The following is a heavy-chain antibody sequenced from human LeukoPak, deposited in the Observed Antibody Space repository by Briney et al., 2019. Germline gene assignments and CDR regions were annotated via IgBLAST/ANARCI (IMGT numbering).Heavy chain of an antibody. CDR3: ALSAKGAFFYYYMEV. Sequence: ASVKVSCKASAYTSPNYGLTWVRQAPGRGLEWMGWISTYNGNTQYAQKFQGRVTMTTDTPTKTVYMELRNLRSNDTAVYYCALSAKGAFFYYYMEVWGKGTTVTVSS. CDR2: ISTYNGNT. V-gene: IGHV1-18*01. CDR1: AYTSPNYG. J-gene: IGHJ6*03.